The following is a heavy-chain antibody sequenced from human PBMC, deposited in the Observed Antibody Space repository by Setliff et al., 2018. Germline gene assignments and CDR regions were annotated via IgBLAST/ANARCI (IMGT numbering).Heavy chain of an antibody. CDR3: RQAVVGRAVFDI. V-gene: IGHV4-34*01. Sequence: SETLSLTCRVYGESFSNNYWSWIRQPPGKGLEWFGEINHSGSGDYNPSFKGRVTISVDTSKKQFSLTLTSVTAADTALYYCRQAVVGRAVFDIWGQGTVVTVSS. J-gene: IGHJ3*02. CDR1: GESFSNNY. D-gene: IGHD1-1*01. CDR2: INHSGSG.